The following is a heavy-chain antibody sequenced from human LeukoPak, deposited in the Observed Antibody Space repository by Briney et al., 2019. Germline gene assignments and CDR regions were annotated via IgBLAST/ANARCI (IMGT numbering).Heavy chain of an antibody. J-gene: IGHJ4*02. Sequence: ASVKVSCKASGYTFTSYGISWVRRAPGQGREWMGWISAYNGNTNYAQKLQGRVTMTTDTSTSTAYMELRSLRSDDTAVYYCARAPDMVRAELSIWGQGTLVTVSS. CDR2: ISAYNGNT. CDR1: GYTFTSYG. V-gene: IGHV1-18*04. CDR3: ARAPDMVRAELSI. D-gene: IGHD3-10*01.